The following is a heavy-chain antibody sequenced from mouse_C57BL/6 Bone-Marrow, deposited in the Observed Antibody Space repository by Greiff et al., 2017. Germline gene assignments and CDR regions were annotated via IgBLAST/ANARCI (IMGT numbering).Heavy chain of an antibody. J-gene: IGHJ1*03. CDR1: GFTFNTYA. CDR2: IRSKSSNYAT. CDR3: VGGGYYGSSSYGYVDV. D-gene: IGHD1-1*01. Sequence: EVQLVESGGGLVQPKGSLKLSCAASGFTFNTYAMHWVRQAPGKGLEWVARIRSKSSNYATYYADSVKDRFTITRDDSQSLLYLQMNNLKTEDTAMYDGVGGGYYGSSSYGYVDVWGKGTTVTVSS. V-gene: IGHV10-3*01.